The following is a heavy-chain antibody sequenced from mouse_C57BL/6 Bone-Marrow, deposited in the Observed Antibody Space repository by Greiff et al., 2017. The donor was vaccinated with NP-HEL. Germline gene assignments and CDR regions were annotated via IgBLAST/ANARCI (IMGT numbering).Heavy chain of an antibody. J-gene: IGHJ2*01. CDR1: GFNIKDDY. CDR3: TSLVIYYYGSSYAY. Sequence: EVQLQQSGAELVRPGASVKLSCTASGFNIKDDYMHWVKQRPEQGLEWIGWIDPENGDTEYASKFQGKATITADTSSNTAYLQLSSLTSEDTAVYYCTSLVIYYYGSSYAYWGQGTTLTVSS. CDR2: IDPENGDT. V-gene: IGHV14-4*01. D-gene: IGHD1-1*01.